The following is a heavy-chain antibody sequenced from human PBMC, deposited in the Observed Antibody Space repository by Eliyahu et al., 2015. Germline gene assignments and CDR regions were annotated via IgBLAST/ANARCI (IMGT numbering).Heavy chain of an antibody. CDR2: IWYDGSNK. V-gene: IGHV3-33*01. J-gene: IGHJ4*02. Sequence: GKGLEWVAVIWYDGSNKYYADSVKGRFTISRDNSKNTLYLQMNSLRAEDTAVYYCARARSRYYFDYWGQGTLVTVSS. CDR3: ARARSRYYFDY.